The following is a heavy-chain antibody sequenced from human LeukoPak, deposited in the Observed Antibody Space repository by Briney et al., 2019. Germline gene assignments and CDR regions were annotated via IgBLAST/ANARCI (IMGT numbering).Heavy chain of an antibody. J-gene: IGHJ2*01. CDR3: RAAVAGDYFDL. CDR1: GFTLSGAA. Sequence: GGSLRLSCAASGFTLSGAAMHWVRQASGKGLEWLGRIRSKADSYTTAYATSVKGRFTVSRDDSKNTAYLQMNSLKTEDTAVYYCRAAVAGDYFDLWGRGTLVTVSS. D-gene: IGHD6-19*01. CDR2: IRSKADSYTT. V-gene: IGHV3-73*01.